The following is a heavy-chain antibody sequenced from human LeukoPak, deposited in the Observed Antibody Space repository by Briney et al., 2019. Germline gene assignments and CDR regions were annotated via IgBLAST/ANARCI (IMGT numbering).Heavy chain of an antibody. V-gene: IGHV3-33*01. Sequence: GRSLRLSCAASGFTFSSYGMHWVRQAPGKGLEWVAVIWYDGSNKYYADSVKGRFTISRDNSKNTLYLQMNSLRVEDTAVYYCARASGVQWLAPPWFDPWGQGTLVTVSS. CDR2: IWYDGSNK. CDR3: ARASGVQWLAPPWFDP. D-gene: IGHD6-19*01. CDR1: GFTFSSYG. J-gene: IGHJ5*02.